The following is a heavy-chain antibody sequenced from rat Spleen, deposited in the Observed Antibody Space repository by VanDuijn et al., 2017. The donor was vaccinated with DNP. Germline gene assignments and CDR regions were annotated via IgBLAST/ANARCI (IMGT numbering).Heavy chain of an antibody. Sequence: EVQLVESGGGLVQPGRSLKLSCAASGFTFSDYNMAWVRQAPKKGLEWVATISYDGSSTYYRDSVKGRFTISRDNTKNTQYLQLDSLRSEDRAIYYCARKNYYYSGDSLDFWGQGVMVTISP. CDR3: ARKNYYYSGDSLDF. CDR1: GFTFSDYN. CDR2: ISYDGSST. D-gene: IGHD1-1*01. J-gene: IGHJ2*01. V-gene: IGHV5-7*01.